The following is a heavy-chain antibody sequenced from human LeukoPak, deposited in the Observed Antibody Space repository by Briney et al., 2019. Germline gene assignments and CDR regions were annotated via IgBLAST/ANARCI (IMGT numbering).Heavy chain of an antibody. Sequence: SETLSPTCAVSGYSISSGYYWGWIRQPPGKGLEWIGSIYHSGSTYYNPSLKSRVTISVDTSKNQFSLKLSSVTAADTAVYYCARQLYDFWSGYSSWFDPWGQGTLVTVSS. J-gene: IGHJ5*02. CDR3: ARQLYDFWSGYSSWFDP. CDR1: GYSISSGYY. CDR2: IYHSGST. V-gene: IGHV4-38-2*01. D-gene: IGHD3-3*01.